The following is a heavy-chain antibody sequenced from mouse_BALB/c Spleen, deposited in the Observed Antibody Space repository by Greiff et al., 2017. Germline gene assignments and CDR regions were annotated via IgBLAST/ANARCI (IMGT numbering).Heavy chain of an antibody. Sequence: EVMLVESGPDLVKPSQSLSLTCTVTGYSITGGYSWHWIRQFPGNKLEWMCYIHYSGSTNYNPSLKSRISITRDTSKNQFFLQLTSVTTEDTATYYCAKIYDYDGDHCATGGKGTTLTVSS. V-gene: IGHV3-1*02. CDR2: IHYSGST. J-gene: IGHJ2*01. D-gene: IGHD2-4*01. CDR1: GYSITGGYS. CDR3: AKIYDYDGDHCAT.